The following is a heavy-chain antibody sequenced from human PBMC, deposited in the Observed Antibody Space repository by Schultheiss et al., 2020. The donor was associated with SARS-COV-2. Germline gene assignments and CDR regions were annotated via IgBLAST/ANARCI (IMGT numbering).Heavy chain of an antibody. CDR2: IYHSGST. CDR3: AREDYGDYEPYYFDY. J-gene: IGHJ4*02. V-gene: IGHV4-30-2*03. D-gene: IGHD4-17*01. CDR1: GGSISSGGYS. Sequence: SETLSLTCAVSGGSISSGGYSWSWIRQPPGKGLEWIGSIYHSGSTNYNPSLKSRVTISVDTSKNQFSLKLSSVTAADTAVYYCAREDYGDYEPYYFDYWGQGTLVTVSS.